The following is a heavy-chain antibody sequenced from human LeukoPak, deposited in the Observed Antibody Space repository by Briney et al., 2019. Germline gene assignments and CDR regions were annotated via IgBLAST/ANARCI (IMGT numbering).Heavy chain of an antibody. CDR1: GGSFSGYY. V-gene: IGHV4-34*01. Sequence: PSETLSLTCAVYGGSFSGYYWSWTRQPPGKGLEWIGEINHSGSTNYNPSLKSRVTISVDTSKNQFSLKLSSVTAADTAVYYCARGKEITMVRGVIRGFNWFDPWGQGTLVTVSS. CDR3: ARGKEITMVRGVIRGFNWFDP. D-gene: IGHD3-10*01. J-gene: IGHJ5*02. CDR2: INHSGST.